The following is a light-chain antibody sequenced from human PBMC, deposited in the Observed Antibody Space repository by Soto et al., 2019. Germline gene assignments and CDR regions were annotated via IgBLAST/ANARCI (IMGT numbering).Light chain of an antibody. CDR3: EAWHDRRSGRVV. V-gene: IGLV1-47*01. Sequence: QSVPTQPPSASGTPGQRVTISCSGSSSNIGSNYVYWYQQLPGTAPKLLIYRNNQRPSGFPDRFSGSKSGTSASLAISGLRSVEGDDYYCEAWHDRRSGRVVFGGGTKRTVL. CDR1: SSNIGSNY. J-gene: IGLJ2*01. CDR2: RNN.